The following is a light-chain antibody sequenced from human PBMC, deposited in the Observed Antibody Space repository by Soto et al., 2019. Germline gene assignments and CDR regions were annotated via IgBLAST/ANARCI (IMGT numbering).Light chain of an antibody. Sequence: DIQMTQSPASLSASVGDRVTITCRASQSISSYLNWYQQKPGKAPKRLIYAASRLQSGVTPSISGSGSGTDFTLPISSLQPEDFATYYCQQSYSTSITFGQGTRLEIK. CDR3: QQSYSTSIT. J-gene: IGKJ5*01. CDR1: QSISSY. V-gene: IGKV1-39*01. CDR2: AAS.